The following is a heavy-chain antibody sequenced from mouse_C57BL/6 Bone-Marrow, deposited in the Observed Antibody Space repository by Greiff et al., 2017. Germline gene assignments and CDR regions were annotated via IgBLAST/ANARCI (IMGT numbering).Heavy chain of an antibody. D-gene: IGHD1-2*01. CDR2: IRLKSDNYAT. CDR3: TGTRPYAMDD. J-gene: IGHJ4*01. CDR1: GFTFSNYW. Sequence: EVKVVESGGGLVQPGGSMKLSCVASGFTFSNYWMNWVRQSPEQGLEWVAQIRLKSDNYATHYAESVKGRFTISRDDSKSSVYLQMNNLRAEDTGIYYCTGTRPYAMDDWGQGTSVTVSS. V-gene: IGHV6-3*01.